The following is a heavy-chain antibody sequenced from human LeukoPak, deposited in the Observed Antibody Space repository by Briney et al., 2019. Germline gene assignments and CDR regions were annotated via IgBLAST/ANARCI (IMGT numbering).Heavy chain of an antibody. CDR2: INQGGSEK. D-gene: IGHD3-16*02. J-gene: IGHJ4*02. CDR3: AKDPEGYGGYDYVWGSYRYNFDY. Sequence: GGSLRLSCAASGFTFSNYWMSWVRQAPGKGLEWVANINQGGSEKFYVDSVKGRFTISRDNAKNSLYLQMNSLRAEDTAVYYCAKDPEGYGGYDYVWGSYRYNFDYWGQGTLVTVSS. CDR1: GFTFSNYW. V-gene: IGHV3-7*01.